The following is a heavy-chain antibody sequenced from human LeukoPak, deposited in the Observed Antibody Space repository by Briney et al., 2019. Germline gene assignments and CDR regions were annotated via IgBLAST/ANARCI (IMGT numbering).Heavy chain of an antibody. J-gene: IGHJ4*02. D-gene: IGHD1-26*01. CDR3: ARDRVGTAETFDN. Sequence: GGSLRLSCAASGFTFSNYVMHWVRQAPGKGLEWVAVVSYDGSSPYHADSVRGRFSISSDHSKNTVYLQMDSLGVEDTAVYYCARDRVGTAETFDNWGQGTLVTVSS. CDR1: GFTFSNYV. CDR2: VSYDGSSP. V-gene: IGHV3-30-3*01.